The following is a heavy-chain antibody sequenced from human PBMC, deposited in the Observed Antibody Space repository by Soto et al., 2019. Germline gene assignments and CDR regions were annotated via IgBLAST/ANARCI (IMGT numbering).Heavy chain of an antibody. J-gene: IGHJ2*01. CDR1: GVTFSSYA. V-gene: IGHV3-23*01. CDR2: ISGSAGHT. Sequence: EVQLLESGGGLVQPGGSLRLSCAASGVTFSSYAMSWVRQAPGKGLEWVSSISGSAGHTYYADSVKGRFTISRDNSKNTVYLQMDSLSAEDTAVYYCARGLRQEVVYWYFDLWGRGTLVTVSS. D-gene: IGHD3-22*01. CDR3: ARGLRQEVVYWYFDL.